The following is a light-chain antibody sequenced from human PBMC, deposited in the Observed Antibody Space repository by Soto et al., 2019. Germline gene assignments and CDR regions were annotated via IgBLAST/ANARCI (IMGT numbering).Light chain of an antibody. CDR1: QGISSY. J-gene: IGKJ3*01. CDR2: AAS. V-gene: IGKV1-8*01. Sequence: AIRMTQSPSSLSASTGDRVTITCRASQGISSYLAWYQQKPGKAPKLLIYAASTLQSGVPSRFSGSGSGTDFTLTIGCLQYEDFATYYCQQYYSYPGTFGPGTKVDIK. CDR3: QQYYSYPGT.